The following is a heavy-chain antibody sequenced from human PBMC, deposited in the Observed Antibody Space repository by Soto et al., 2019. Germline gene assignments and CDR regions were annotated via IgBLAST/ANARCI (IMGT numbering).Heavy chain of an antibody. CDR3: ARPYYYDISALGY. CDR2: IYYSGST. CDR1: GGSISSYY. D-gene: IGHD3-22*01. J-gene: IGHJ4*02. Sequence: SETLSLTCIVSGGSISSYYWSWIRQPPGKGLEWIGYIYYSGSTNYNPSLKSRVTISVDTSKNQFSLKLSSVTAADTAVYYCARPYYYDISALGYWGQGTLVTVSS. V-gene: IGHV4-59*08.